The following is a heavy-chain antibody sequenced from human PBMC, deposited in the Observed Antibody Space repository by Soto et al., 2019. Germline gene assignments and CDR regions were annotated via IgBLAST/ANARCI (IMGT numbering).Heavy chain of an antibody. J-gene: IGHJ5*02. D-gene: IGHD1-1*01. V-gene: IGHV4-34*01. Sequence: SETLSLTCTVYSETFIGYFWSWIRHPPGKGLEWIGEINYTGRTTYNPSLKSRVTMSVDTSKNQFSLKVNSVTAADTAVYYCARIPYNRWFEPWGQGTQVTVSS. CDR1: SETFIGYF. CDR2: INYTGRT. CDR3: ARIPYNRWFEP.